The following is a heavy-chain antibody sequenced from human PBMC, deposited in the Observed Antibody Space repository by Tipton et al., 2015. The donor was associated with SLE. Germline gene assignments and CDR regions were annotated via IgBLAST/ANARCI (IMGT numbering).Heavy chain of an antibody. D-gene: IGHD3-3*01. CDR3: ARGGTVFGVVLNWFDP. V-gene: IGHV4-38-2*01. J-gene: IGHJ5*02. Sequence: TLSLTCAVSGYSITTAYYWGWIRQTPGKGLEWIGSIWHSETTHYNPSLKSRVTISVDTSKNHFSLRLTSVTAEDTAVYYCARGGTVFGVVLNWFDPWGQGTLVTVSS. CDR2: IWHSETT. CDR1: GYSITTAYY.